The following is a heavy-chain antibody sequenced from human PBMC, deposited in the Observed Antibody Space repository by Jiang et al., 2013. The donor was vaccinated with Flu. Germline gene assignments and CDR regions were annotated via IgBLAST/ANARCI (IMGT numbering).Heavy chain of an antibody. CDR1: FTSYD. CDR3: ARAVGPAARRYYFDY. J-gene: IGHJ4*02. Sequence: FTSYDINWVRQATGQGLEWMGWMNPNSGNTGYAQKFQGRVTMTRNTSISTAYMELSSLRSEDTAVYYCARAVGPAARRYYFDYWGQGTLVTVSS. CDR2: MNPNSGNT. V-gene: IGHV1-8*01. D-gene: IGHD6-6*01.